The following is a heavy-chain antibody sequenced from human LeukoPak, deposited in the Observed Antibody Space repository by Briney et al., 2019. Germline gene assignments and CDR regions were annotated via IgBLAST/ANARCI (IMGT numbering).Heavy chain of an antibody. D-gene: IGHD6-6*01. CDR2: MNPNSGNT. Sequence: ASVKVSCKASGYTFTSYYMHWVRQAPGQGLEWMGWMNPNSGNTGYAQKFQGRVTMTRNTSISTAYMELSSLRSEDTAVYYCAIGSSSHYYYYYMDVWGKGTTVTVSS. V-gene: IGHV1-8*02. CDR1: GYTFTSYY. J-gene: IGHJ6*03. CDR3: AIGSSSHYYYYYMDV.